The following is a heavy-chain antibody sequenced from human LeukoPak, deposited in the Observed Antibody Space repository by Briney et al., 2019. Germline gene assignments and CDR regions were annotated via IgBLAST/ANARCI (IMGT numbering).Heavy chain of an antibody. J-gene: IGHJ6*02. V-gene: IGHV3-23*01. CDR2: ITGSGFST. CDR1: GFTFSSYA. Sequence: GGSLRLSCAASGFTFSSYAMSWVRQASGKGLEWVSAITGSGFSTYCADSVKGRFTISRDNAKNSLYLQMNSLRAEDTAVYYCASSWAAGDYGMDVWGQGTTVTVSS. CDR3: ASSWAAGDYGMDV. D-gene: IGHD1-26*01.